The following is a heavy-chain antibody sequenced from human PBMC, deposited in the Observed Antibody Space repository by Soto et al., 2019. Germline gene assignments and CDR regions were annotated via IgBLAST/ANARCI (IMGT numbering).Heavy chain of an antibody. CDR1: GFALSDYS. J-gene: IGHJ1*01. CDR3: ATASLYFQP. CDR2: ISSSYSYI. Sequence: PGGALRPSWVGSGFALSDYSMTLVRQAPGKGLEWVSSISSSYSYIFYADSVKGRFTVSRDNSKNTLCLQMNSLRAEDTAVYYCATASLYFQPWGQGPLVTVPS. V-gene: IGHV3-21*04.